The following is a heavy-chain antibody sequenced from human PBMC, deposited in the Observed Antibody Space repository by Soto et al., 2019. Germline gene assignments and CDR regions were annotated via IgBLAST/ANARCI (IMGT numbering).Heavy chain of an antibody. CDR1: GGSVSSGSYY. J-gene: IGHJ4*02. CDR2: IYYSGST. Sequence: SETLSLTCTVSGGSVSSGSYYWSWIRQPPGKGLEWIGYIYYSGSTYYNPSLKSRVTISVDTSKNQFSLKLSSVTAADTAVYYCARVLPVGASDYWGQGTLVTVSS. CDR3: ARVLPVGASDY. D-gene: IGHD1-26*01. V-gene: IGHV4-61*01.